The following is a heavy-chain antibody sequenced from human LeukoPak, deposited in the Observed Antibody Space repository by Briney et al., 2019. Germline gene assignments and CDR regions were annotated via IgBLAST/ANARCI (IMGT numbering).Heavy chain of an antibody. CDR2: ISDIGSI. CDR3: AGHHPRNTVDF. V-gene: IGHV4-59*08. D-gene: IGHD2/OR15-2a*01. J-gene: IGHJ4*02. Sequence: SSETLSLTCAVYGGSFSGYYWSWIRQPPGKGLEWIAYISDIGSINYNPSLKSRVTISLDTSKNQFSLKLSSVAAADTAVYYCAGHHPRNTVDFWGQGTLVTVSS. CDR1: GGSFSGYY.